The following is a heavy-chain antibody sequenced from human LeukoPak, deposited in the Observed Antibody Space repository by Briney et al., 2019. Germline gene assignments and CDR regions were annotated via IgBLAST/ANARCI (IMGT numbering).Heavy chain of an antibody. Sequence: GGSLRLSCAASGFTFSSYALHWVRQAPGKGLEWVAVISYDGSNKYYADSVKGRFTISRDNSKNTLYLQMNSLRAEDTAVYYCAKEDSSGWYGVDYWGQGTLVTVSS. D-gene: IGHD6-19*01. V-gene: IGHV3-30-3*02. J-gene: IGHJ4*02. CDR3: AKEDSSGWYGVDY. CDR2: ISYDGSNK. CDR1: GFTFSSYA.